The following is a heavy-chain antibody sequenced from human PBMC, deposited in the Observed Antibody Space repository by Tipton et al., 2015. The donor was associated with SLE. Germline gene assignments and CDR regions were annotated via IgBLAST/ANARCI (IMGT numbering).Heavy chain of an antibody. CDR3: ARDRGLIDFWSGYIIDY. D-gene: IGHD3-3*01. J-gene: IGHJ4*02. CDR2: ISSGVPTI. CDR1: GFTFSDYE. Sequence: GSLRLSCAASGFTFSDYEMNWVRQAPGRGPEWVAYISSGVPTIYYADSVKGRFTISRDNAKNSLYLQMNSLRAEDTAVYYCARDRGLIDFWSGYIIDYWGQGPLVTVSS. V-gene: IGHV3-48*03.